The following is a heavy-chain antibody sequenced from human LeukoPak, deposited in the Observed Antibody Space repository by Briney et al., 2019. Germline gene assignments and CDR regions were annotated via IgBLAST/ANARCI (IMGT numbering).Heavy chain of an antibody. Sequence: ASVKVSCKASGYTFTSYGISWVRQAPGQGLEWMGWINPNSGGTNYAQKFQGRVTMTRDTSISTAYMELSRLRSDDTAVYYCARTLFPQDAFDIWGQGTMVTVSS. J-gene: IGHJ3*02. CDR1: GYTFTSYG. V-gene: IGHV1-2*02. CDR2: INPNSGGT. CDR3: ARTLFPQDAFDI.